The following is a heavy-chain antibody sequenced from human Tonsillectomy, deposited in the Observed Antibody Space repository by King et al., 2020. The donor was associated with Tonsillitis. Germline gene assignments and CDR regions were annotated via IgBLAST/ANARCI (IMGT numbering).Heavy chain of an antibody. CDR2: ISNDGSNK. D-gene: IGHD2-2*01. J-gene: IGHJ6*02. CDR1: GFTFSNYA. Sequence: HVQLVESGGGVVQPGRSLRLSCAASGFTFSNYAMHWVRQAPGKGLEWVAVISNDGSNKYYADSVKGRFTISRDNSKNTLYLQMNSLRAEDTAVYYCARGEYQLDYGMDVWGQGTTVTVSS. CDR3: ARGEYQLDYGMDV. V-gene: IGHV3-30*04.